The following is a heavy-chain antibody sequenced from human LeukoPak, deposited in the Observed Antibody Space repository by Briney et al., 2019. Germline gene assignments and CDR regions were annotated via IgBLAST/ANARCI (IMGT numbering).Heavy chain of an antibody. CDR1: GYNFTPYW. CDR2: TFAGYSYT. Sequence: GESLKISCQSSGYNFTPYWIVWVRQTPGKGLEWMGITFAGYSYTIYSPSFQGQVTISVDKSISTAYLQRSSLKASDTAIYYCARHFHPAETTGGYFDLWGRGTLVTVSA. CDR3: ARHFHPAETTGGYFDL. V-gene: IGHV5-51*01. D-gene: IGHD4-17*01. J-gene: IGHJ2*01.